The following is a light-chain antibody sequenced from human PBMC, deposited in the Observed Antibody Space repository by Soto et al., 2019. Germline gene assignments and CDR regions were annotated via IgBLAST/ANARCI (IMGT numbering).Light chain of an antibody. CDR2: GAS. CDR1: QSVSSKF. V-gene: IGKV3-20*01. Sequence: EILLTRSPGTLSLSPGERATLSCRTSQSVSSKFLAWYQQKPGQAPMLLIYGASTRATGIPDRFSGSGSGTDFTLTISRLEPEDFAVYYCQQYGGSPPFTFGQGTK. J-gene: IGKJ2*01. CDR3: QQYGGSPPFT.